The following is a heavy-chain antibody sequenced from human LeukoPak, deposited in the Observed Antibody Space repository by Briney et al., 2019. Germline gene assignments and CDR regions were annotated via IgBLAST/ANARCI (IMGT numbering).Heavy chain of an antibody. V-gene: IGHV5-51*01. J-gene: IGHJ5*02. Sequence: PGESLKISCKGSGYSFTSYWIGWVRQMPGEGLGWMGIIYPGDSDTRYSPSFQGQVTISADKSISTAYLQWSSLKASDTAMHYCARMDIVVVVADQKEFNWFDPWGQGTLVTVSS. CDR3: ARMDIVVVVADQKEFNWFDP. CDR1: GYSFTSYW. CDR2: IYPGDSDT. D-gene: IGHD2-15*01.